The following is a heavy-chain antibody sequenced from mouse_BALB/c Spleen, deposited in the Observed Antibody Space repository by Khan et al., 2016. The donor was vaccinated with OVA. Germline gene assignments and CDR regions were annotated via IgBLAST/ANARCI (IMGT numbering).Heavy chain of an antibody. J-gene: IGHJ2*01. CDR1: GYSITSDYA. V-gene: IGHV3-2*02. D-gene: IGHD1-1*01. Sequence: EVKLLESGPGLVKPSQSLSLTCTVTGYSITSDYAWNWIRQFPGNILEWMGFLSYSGNTNYTPSLKSRISITRDTTKNQFFLQLNSVTIEDTATDYCARVYGGDFDYGGQGTTLTVSS. CDR2: LSYSGNT. CDR3: ARVYGGDFDY.